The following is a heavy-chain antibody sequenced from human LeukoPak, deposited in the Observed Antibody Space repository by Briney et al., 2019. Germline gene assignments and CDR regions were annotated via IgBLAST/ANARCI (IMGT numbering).Heavy chain of an antibody. J-gene: IGHJ5*02. CDR3: ARDAKPLLLLWFGELLYNWFDP. CDR2: INPNSGDT. Sequence: ASVKVSCKASGYSFTGYYMHWVRQAPGQGLEWMGWINPNSGDTKYAQKFQGRVTMTRDTSISTAYMELSRLRSDDTAVYYCARDAKPLLLLWFGELLYNWFDPWGQGTLVTVSS. V-gene: IGHV1-2*02. CDR1: GYSFTGYY. D-gene: IGHD3-10*01.